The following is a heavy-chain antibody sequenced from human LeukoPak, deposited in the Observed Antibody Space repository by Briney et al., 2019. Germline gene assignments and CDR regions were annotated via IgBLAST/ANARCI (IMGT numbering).Heavy chain of an antibody. D-gene: IGHD1-26*01. J-gene: IGHJ3*02. V-gene: IGHV4-59*01. CDR3: ARVGGSYFGAFDI. CDR2: IYYSGST. CDR1: GGSLSSYY. Sequence: SETLSLTCTVSGGSLSSYYWSWIRQPPGKGLEWIGYIYYSGSTNYNPSLKSRVTISVDTSKNQFSLKLSSVTAADTAVYYCARVGGSYFGAFDIWGQGTMVTVSS.